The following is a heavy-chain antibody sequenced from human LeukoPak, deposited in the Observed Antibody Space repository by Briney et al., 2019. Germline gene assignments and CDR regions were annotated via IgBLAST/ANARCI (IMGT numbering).Heavy chain of an antibody. D-gene: IGHD1-26*01. J-gene: IGHJ4*02. CDR3: ARAMFSGSYSGVNY. Sequence: PGGSLRLSCAASGFTFSTHWMSWVRQAPGRGLEWVANINHDGSDKYYVDSVKGRFTISRDNAKNSLYLQMNSLRAEHTAVYYCARAMFSGSYSGVNYWGQGILVTVSS. CDR2: INHDGSDK. CDR1: GFTFSTHW. V-gene: IGHV3-7*04.